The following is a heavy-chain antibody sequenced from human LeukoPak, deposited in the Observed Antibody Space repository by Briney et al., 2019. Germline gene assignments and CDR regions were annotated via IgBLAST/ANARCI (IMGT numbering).Heavy chain of an antibody. CDR2: IYYSGST. Sequence: SETLSLTCTVSGGSMRSYYWSWIRQPPGKGLEWIGYIYYSGSTNYNPSLKSRVTISVDTSKNQFSLKMTSVTAADTAVYFCARGRGYCSPTTCQGLFDPWGQGNLVTVSS. D-gene: IGHD2-2*03. J-gene: IGHJ5*02. CDR1: GGSMRSYY. V-gene: IGHV4-59*12. CDR3: ARGRGYCSPTTCQGLFDP.